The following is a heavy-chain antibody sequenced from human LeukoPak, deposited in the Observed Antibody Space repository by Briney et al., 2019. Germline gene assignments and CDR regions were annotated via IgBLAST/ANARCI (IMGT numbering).Heavy chain of an antibody. D-gene: IGHD6-19*01. CDR3: ARDKQWLVYGMDV. CDR1: GFTVSSNY. CDR2: IYSGGST. Sequence: GGSLRLSCAASGFTVSSNYMSWVRQAPGKGLEWVSVIYSGGSTYYADSVKGRFTISRDNSKNTLYLQMNSLGAEDTAVYYCARDKQWLVYGMDVWGQGTTVTVYS. J-gene: IGHJ6*02. V-gene: IGHV3-53*01.